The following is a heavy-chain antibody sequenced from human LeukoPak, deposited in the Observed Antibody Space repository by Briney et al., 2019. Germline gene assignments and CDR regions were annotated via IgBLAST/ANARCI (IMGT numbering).Heavy chain of an antibody. CDR1: GYTFTSYG. V-gene: IGHV1-18*04. J-gene: IGHJ5*02. CDR2: IGAYNGNT. Sequence: ASVKVSCKASGYTFTSYGISWVRQAPGQGLEWMGWIGAYNGNTNYAQKLQGRVTMTTDTSTSTAYMELRSLRSDDTAVYYCARDPPRYCSSTSCSPNWFDPWGQGTLVTVSS. CDR3: ARDPPRYCSSTSCSPNWFDP. D-gene: IGHD2-2*01.